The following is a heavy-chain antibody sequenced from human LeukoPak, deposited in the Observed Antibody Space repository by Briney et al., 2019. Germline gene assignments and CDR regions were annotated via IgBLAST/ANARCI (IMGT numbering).Heavy chain of an antibody. D-gene: IGHD3-22*01. CDR3: ARDKYYDSSGYSKDAFDI. CDR1: GYTFTGYY. Sequence: ASVKVSCKASGYTFTGYYMHWVRQAPGQGLEWMGWINPNSGGTNYAQKFQGRVTMTRDTSISTAYMELSRLRSDDTAVYYCARDKYYDSSGYSKDAFDIWGQGTMVTVSS. J-gene: IGHJ3*02. V-gene: IGHV1-2*02. CDR2: INPNSGGT.